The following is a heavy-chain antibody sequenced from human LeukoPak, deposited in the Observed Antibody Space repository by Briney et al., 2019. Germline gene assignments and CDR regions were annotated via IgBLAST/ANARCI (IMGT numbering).Heavy chain of an antibody. CDR3: ARVRILEWLPGYMDV. D-gene: IGHD3-3*01. V-gene: IGHV5-51*01. CDR1: GYSFTTYW. CDR2: VHPGNSKT. Sequence: GESLKISCKGSGYSFTTYWIGWVRQMSGKGLEWMGMVHPGNSKTYYSPSFEGQVTFSADKSINTAYLQWGSLKASDTAMYYCARVRILEWLPGYMDVWGKGTTVTVSS. J-gene: IGHJ6*03.